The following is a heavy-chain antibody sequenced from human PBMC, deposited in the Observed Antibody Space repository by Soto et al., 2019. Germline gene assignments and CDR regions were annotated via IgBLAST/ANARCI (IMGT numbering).Heavy chain of an antibody. CDR3: AKDSGGDY. CDR1: GFTFSIYA. J-gene: IGHJ4*02. Sequence: GGSLRLSCAASGFTFSIYAMSWVRQAPGKGLEWVSSISTSGGSTYYADSVKGRFTISRDNSKNTLYLLMNSLRADDTAVYYCAKDSGGDYWGEGTLGTVPS. V-gene: IGHV3-23*01. CDR2: ISTSGGST.